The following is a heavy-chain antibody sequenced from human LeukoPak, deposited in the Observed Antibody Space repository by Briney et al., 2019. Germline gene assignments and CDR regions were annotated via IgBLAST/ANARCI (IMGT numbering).Heavy chain of an antibody. CDR1: GYSFTSYW. V-gene: IGHV5-51*01. J-gene: IGHJ5*02. Sequence: GESLKISCKGSGYSFTSYWIGWVRQMPGEGLEWMGIIYPGDSDTRYSPSFQGQVTISADKSISTAYLQWSSLKASDTAMYYCARQGYYGSGSYQGDYNWFDPWGQGTLVTVSS. D-gene: IGHD3-10*01. CDR3: ARQGYYGSGSYQGDYNWFDP. CDR2: IYPGDSDT.